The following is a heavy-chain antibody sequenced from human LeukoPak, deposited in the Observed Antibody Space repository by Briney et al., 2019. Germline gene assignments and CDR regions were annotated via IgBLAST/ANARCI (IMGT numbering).Heavy chain of an antibody. J-gene: IGHJ6*03. CDR2: INPNSGGT. V-gene: IGHV1-2*02. CDR1: GYTFTGYY. Sequence: ASVKVSCKASGYTFTGYYMHWVRQAPGQGLEWMGWINPNSGGTSYAQKFQGRVTMTRDTSISTAYMELSRLRSDDTAVYYCARAHGRIVGATGYYYYYMDVWGKGTTVTVSS. CDR3: ARAHGRIVGATGYYYYYMDV. D-gene: IGHD1-26*01.